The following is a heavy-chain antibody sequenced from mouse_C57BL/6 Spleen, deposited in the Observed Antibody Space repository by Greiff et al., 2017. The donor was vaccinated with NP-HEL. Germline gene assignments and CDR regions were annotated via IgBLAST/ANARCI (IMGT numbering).Heavy chain of an antibody. Sequence: QVTLKECGPELVKPGASVKISCKASGYAFSSSWMNWVKQRPGKGLEWIGRIYPGDGDTNYNGKFKGKATLTADKSSSTAYMQLSSLTSEDSAVYFCARKEADYWGQGTTLTVSS. V-gene: IGHV1-82*01. J-gene: IGHJ2*01. CDR1: GYAFSSSW. CDR3: ARKEADY. CDR2: IYPGDGDT.